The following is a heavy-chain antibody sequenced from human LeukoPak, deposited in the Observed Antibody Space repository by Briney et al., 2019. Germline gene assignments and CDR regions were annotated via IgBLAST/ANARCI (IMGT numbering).Heavy chain of an antibody. Sequence: ASVKDSFKGSGYTFTSYGISWGRQAPGQGLELMGWISAYNGNTNYAQKLQGRVTMTTDTSTSTAYMELRSLRSDDTAVYYCARDSGIAVAGTGPWGQGTLVTVSS. CDR2: ISAYNGNT. D-gene: IGHD6-19*01. CDR3: ARDSGIAVAGTGP. CDR1: GYTFTSYG. J-gene: IGHJ5*02. V-gene: IGHV1-18*01.